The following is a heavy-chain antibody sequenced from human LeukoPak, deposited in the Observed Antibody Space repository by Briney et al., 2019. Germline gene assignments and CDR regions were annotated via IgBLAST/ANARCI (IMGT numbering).Heavy chain of an antibody. D-gene: IGHD5-18*01. J-gene: IGHJ4*02. CDR1: GYTFTGYY. Sequence: GASVKVSCKASGYTFTGYYMHWVRQAPGQGLEWMGWINPNSGGTNYAQKFQGRVTMTRDTSISTAYMDLSSLRSEDTAVYYCVRDSSPNNYGPTPYFDYWGQGTLVTVSS. CDR2: INPNSGGT. V-gene: IGHV1-2*02. CDR3: VRDSSPNNYGPTPYFDY.